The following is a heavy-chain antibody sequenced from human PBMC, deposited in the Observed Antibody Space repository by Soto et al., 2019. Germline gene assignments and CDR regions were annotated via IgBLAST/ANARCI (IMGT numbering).Heavy chain of an antibody. CDR1: GFTFSDYG. D-gene: IGHD1-1*01. CDR3: ARQSLGNIRLRGFDY. CDR2: IWYDGSEK. Sequence: QVQLVESGGGVVQPGRSLKLSCAASGFTFSDYGMHWVRQAPGKGLEWVAVIWYDGSEKYYAVSVTGRFTISRDNSKNSLYLQMNSLRAEDTAVYYCARQSLGNIRLRGFDYWGQGALVTVSS. V-gene: IGHV3-33*01. J-gene: IGHJ4*02.